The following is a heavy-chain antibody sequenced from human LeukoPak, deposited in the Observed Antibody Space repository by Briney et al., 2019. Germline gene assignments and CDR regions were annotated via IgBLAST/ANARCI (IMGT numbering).Heavy chain of an antibody. V-gene: IGHV3-7*04. D-gene: IGHD6-13*01. CDR2: INRDGSQK. CDR1: GLTFTNAW. Sequence: PGGSLRLSCAASGLTFTNAWMNWVRQAPGKGLEWLGNINRDGSQKFYGDSVRGRFTISRDNAKNSAYLEMNSLRGEDTAIYYCSGGSNWRFDPWGQGTLVTISS. J-gene: IGHJ5*02. CDR3: SGGSNWRFDP.